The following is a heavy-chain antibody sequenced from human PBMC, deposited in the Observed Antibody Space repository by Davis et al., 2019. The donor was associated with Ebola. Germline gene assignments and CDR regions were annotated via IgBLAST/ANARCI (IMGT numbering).Heavy chain of an antibody. CDR2: IYYSGST. J-gene: IGHJ4*02. Sequence: SETLSLTCTVSGGSVSSGSYYWSWIRQPPGKGLEWTGYIYYSGSTNYNPSLKSRVTISVDTSKNQFSLKVSSVTAADTAVYYCARAGVGATFFDSWGQRTLVTVSS. V-gene: IGHV4-61*01. CDR3: ARAGVGATFFDS. D-gene: IGHD1-26*01. CDR1: GGSVSSGSYY.